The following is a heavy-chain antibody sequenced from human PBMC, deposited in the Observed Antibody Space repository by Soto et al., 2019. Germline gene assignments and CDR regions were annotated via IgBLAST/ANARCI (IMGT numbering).Heavy chain of an antibody. D-gene: IGHD3-3*01. J-gene: IGHJ3*01. CDR1: EIIFSSYW. Sequence: EVQLVESGGDLVQPGGSLRLSCAASEIIFSSYWMHWVLQAPGKGLVWVSRVKSDGSTYYADSVKGRFTTSRDNAKNSLYLQMNSLSVEDTAVYYCAIGIRVHDCSDVWGQGTMVTLSS. CDR3: AIGIRVHDCSDV. V-gene: IGHV3-74*01. CDR2: VKSDGST.